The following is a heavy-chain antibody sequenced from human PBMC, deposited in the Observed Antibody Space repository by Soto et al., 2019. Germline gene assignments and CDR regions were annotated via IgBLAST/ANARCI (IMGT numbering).Heavy chain of an antibody. V-gene: IGHV1-69*02. Sequence: SVKVSCKASGGTFSSYTISWVRQAPGQGLEWMGRIIPILGIANYAQKFQGRVTITADKSTSTAYMELSSLRSEDTAVYYCARVHLSISTAYPRFDPWRQGTLVTVSS. D-gene: IGHD3-9*01. J-gene: IGHJ5*02. CDR2: IIPILGIA. CDR3: ARVHLSISTAYPRFDP. CDR1: GGTFSSYT.